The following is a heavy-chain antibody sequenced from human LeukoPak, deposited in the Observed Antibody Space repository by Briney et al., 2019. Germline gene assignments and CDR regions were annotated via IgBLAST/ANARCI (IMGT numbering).Heavy chain of an antibody. CDR3: ARVYGDYIYYYHGMDV. J-gene: IGHJ6*02. Sequence: SQTLSLTCTVSGGSISSGGYSWSWIRQHPGKGLEWIGYIYYSGSTYYNPSLKSRVTISVDTSKNQFSLKLSSVTAADTAVYYCARVYGDYIYYYHGMDVWGQGTTVTVSS. V-gene: IGHV4-31*03. CDR2: IYYSGST. CDR1: GGSISSGGYS. D-gene: IGHD4-17*01.